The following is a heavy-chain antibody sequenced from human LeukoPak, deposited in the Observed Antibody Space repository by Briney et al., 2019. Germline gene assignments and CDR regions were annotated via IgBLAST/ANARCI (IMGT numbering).Heavy chain of an antibody. CDR1: GYSLTSYW. D-gene: IGHD3-10*01. Sequence: GESLKISCKGSGYSLTSYWISWVRQMPGKGLEWRGRIDPSDSYTNYSPSCQGHVTISADKSISTAYLQWSSLKASDTAMYYCARQGGSSGSYYVDYWGQGTLVTVSS. CDR3: ARQGGSSGSYYVDY. V-gene: IGHV5-10-1*01. CDR2: IDPSDSYT. J-gene: IGHJ4*02.